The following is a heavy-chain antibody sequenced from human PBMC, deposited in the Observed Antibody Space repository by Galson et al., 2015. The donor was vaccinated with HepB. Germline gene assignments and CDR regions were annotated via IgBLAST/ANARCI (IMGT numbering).Heavy chain of an antibody. J-gene: IGHJ4*02. CDR1: GFPYNTFW. CDR2: IKQGGSET. V-gene: IGHV3-7*01. CDR3: ARDIGQSYDTYYPFDH. Sequence: SLRLSCAASGFPYNTFWMSWVRQVPGQGLEWVANIKQGGSETYYGDSVKGRFTISRDNAKNSLYLQMDSLRVDDTAVYYCARDIGQSYDTYYPFDHWGQGARVTVSS. D-gene: IGHD3-10*01.